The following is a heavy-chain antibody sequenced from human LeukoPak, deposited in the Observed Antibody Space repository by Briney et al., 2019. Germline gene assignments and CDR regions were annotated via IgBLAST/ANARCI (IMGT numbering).Heavy chain of an antibody. J-gene: IGHJ4*02. CDR3: ARHSYSSGPDY. V-gene: IGHV4-59*08. D-gene: IGHD6-19*01. CDR2: IYYSGST. CDR1: GGSISSYY. Sequence: SETLSLTCTVPGGSISSYYWSWIRQPPGKGLEWIGYIYYSGSTNYNPSLKSRVTISVDTSKNQFSLKLSSVTAADTAVYYCARHSYSSGPDYWGQGTLVTVSS.